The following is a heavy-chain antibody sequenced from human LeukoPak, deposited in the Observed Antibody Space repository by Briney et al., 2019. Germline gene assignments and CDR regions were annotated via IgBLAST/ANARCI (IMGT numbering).Heavy chain of an antibody. D-gene: IGHD3-22*01. CDR3: ARYASSGYSPPDGMDV. J-gene: IGHJ6*02. V-gene: IGHV1-18*01. CDR2: ISAYNGNT. CDR1: GYTFTSYG. Sequence: ASVKVSCKASGYTFTSYGISWVRQAPGQGLEWMGWISAYNGNTNYAQKLQGRVTMTTDTSTSTAYMELRSLRSDDTAVYYCARYASSGYSPPDGMDVWGQGTTVTVSS.